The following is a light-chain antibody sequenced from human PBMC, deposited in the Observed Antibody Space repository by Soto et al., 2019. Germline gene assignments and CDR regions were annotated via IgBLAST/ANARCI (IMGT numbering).Light chain of an antibody. CDR2: DAS. V-gene: IGKV1-5*01. CDR3: QQYHIYSGT. Sequence: DIQMPQSPSTLSASVGDRVTITCRASQSISSGLAWYQQKPGKAPKLLIYDASSLESGVPSRFSGSGSETEFTLTISSLQPDDFATYYCQQYHIYSGTFGQGTKVDI. J-gene: IGKJ1*01. CDR1: QSISSG.